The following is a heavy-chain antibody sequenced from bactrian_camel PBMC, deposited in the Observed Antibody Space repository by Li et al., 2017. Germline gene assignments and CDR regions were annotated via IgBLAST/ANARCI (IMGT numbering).Heavy chain of an antibody. D-gene: IGHD2*01. Sequence: VQLVESGGGLVQPGGSLRLSCLASGFTFSGSDMKWVRHSPALGLEWVAGINGDGGLTNYAQSVNGRFTISRDNAKNTLHLQMNSLRIEDTAMYYCAATPFVCPTSVRGVASDFGYWGQGTQVTVS. V-gene: IGHV3S42*01. J-gene: IGHJ6*01. CDR1: GFTFSGSD. CDR2: INGDGGLT. CDR3: AATPFVCPTSVRGVASDFGY.